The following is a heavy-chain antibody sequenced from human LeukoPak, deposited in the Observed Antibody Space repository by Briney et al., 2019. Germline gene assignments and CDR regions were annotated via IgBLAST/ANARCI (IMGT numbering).Heavy chain of an antibody. D-gene: IGHD3-22*01. Sequence: GGSLRLSCAASGFTFSSYAMHWVRQAPGKGLEWVANIKQDGSEKYYVDSVKGRFTISRDNAKNSLYLQMNSLRAEDTAVYYCAGDRVILAPWGQGTLVTVSS. CDR2: IKQDGSEK. CDR3: AGDRVILAP. CDR1: GFTFSSYA. J-gene: IGHJ5*02. V-gene: IGHV3-7*01.